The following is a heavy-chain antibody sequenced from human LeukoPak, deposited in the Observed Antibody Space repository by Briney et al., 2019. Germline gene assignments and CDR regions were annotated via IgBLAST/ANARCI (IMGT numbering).Heavy chain of an antibody. CDR1: GGSISSGDYY. Sequence: KPSETLSLTCTVSGGSISSGDYYWSWVRQPPGKGLEWIGYIYYSGSTYYNPSLKSRVTISVDTSKNQFSPKLSSVTAADTAVYYCARGDSSGYAGKFQHWGQGTLVTVSS. J-gene: IGHJ1*01. V-gene: IGHV4-30-4*01. D-gene: IGHD3-22*01. CDR3: ARGDSSGYAGKFQH. CDR2: IYYSGST.